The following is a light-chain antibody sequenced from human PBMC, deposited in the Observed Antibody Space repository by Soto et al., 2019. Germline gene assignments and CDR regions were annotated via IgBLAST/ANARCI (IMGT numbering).Light chain of an antibody. CDR3: QQYYSTHS. V-gene: IGKV4-1*01. CDR1: QSVLYSSNNKNY. Sequence: DIVMTQSPDSLAVSLGERATINCKSSQSVLYSSNNKNYLAWYQQKPGQPPKLLIYWASTRDSGVPDRFSGSGSGTDFTLTISSLQAEDVAVYYCQQYYSTHSFGQGTKLEIK. J-gene: IGKJ2*01. CDR2: WAS.